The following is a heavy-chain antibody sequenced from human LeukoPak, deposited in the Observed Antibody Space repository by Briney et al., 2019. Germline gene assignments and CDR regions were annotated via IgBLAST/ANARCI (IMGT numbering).Heavy chain of an antibody. J-gene: IGHJ3*02. D-gene: IGHD5-24*01. V-gene: IGHV3-48*03. CDR2: ISSSGSTI. Sequence: PGGSLRLSCAASGFTFSSYEMNWVRQAPGKGLEWVSYISSSGSTIYYADSVKGRFTIYRDNAKNSLYLQMDSLRAEDTAVYYCASPVEMAPIAPPWGVFDIWGQGTIVTVSA. CDR3: ASPVEMAPIAPPWGVFDI. CDR1: GFTFSSYE.